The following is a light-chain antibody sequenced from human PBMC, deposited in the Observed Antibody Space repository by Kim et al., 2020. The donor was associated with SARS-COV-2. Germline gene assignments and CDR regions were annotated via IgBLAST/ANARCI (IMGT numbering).Light chain of an antibody. Sequence: GEGATGSGGGGERIGVKGAWDQQARGEARGLLSYDAAMRASGIPGEVSGSGAGTDFTLTSSSLDPEDFAIYFCQQHSKWPPAPSFGGGTKVDIK. CDR3: QQHSKWPPAPS. V-gene: IGKV3-11*01. CDR1: ERIGVK. CDR2: DAA. J-gene: IGKJ4*01.